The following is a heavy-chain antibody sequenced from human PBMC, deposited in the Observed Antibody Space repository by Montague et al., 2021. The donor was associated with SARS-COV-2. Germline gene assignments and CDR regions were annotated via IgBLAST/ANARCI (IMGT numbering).Heavy chain of an antibody. CDR2: LHHSGAT. J-gene: IGHJ4*02. Sequence: SETLSLTCAVTGASMSPYHWSWIWQPPGKGLEWIGNLHHSGATNXNPSLESRVTMSVDTSKNQFSLNLISVTAADTAVYFCATSLGGRYYWADYYFDYWGQGILVTVSA. D-gene: IGHD3-10*01. CDR3: ATSLGGRYYWADYYFDY. CDR1: GASMSPYH. V-gene: IGHV4-59*03.